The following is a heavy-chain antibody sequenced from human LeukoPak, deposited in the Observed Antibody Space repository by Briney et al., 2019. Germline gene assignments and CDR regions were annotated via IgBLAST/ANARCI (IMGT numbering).Heavy chain of an antibody. CDR3: ARGLHSGSYRGYYYYYMDV. Sequence: ASVKVSCKASGGTFSSYAISWVRQAPGQGLEWMGGIIPIFGTANYAQKFQGRVTITADESTSIAYMELSSLRSEDTAVYYCARGLHSGSYRGYYYYYMDVWGKGTTVTVSS. CDR1: GGTFSSYA. CDR2: IIPIFGTA. V-gene: IGHV1-69*13. J-gene: IGHJ6*03. D-gene: IGHD1-26*01.